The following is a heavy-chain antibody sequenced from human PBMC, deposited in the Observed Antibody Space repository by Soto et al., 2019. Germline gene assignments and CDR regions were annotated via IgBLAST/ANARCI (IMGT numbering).Heavy chain of an antibody. CDR1: GGTFSSYT. J-gene: IGHJ4*02. Sequence: QVQLVQSGAEVKKPGSSVKVSCKASGGTFSSYTISWVRQAPGQGLEWMGRIIPILGIANYAQKFQGRVTITADKSTSTAYMELSSLRSEDTAVYYCASGYCSSTSCYADSYYWGQGTLVTVSS. CDR3: ASGYCSSTSCYADSYY. V-gene: IGHV1-69*02. D-gene: IGHD2-2*01. CDR2: IIPILGIA.